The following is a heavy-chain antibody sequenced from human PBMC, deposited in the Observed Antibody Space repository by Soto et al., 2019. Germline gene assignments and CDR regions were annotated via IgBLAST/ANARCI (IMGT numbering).Heavy chain of an antibody. CDR3: ATSRSYSSSWYGRYVDY. V-gene: IGHV1-69*01. CDR1: GGTFSSYA. Sequence: QVQLVQSGAEVKKPGSSVKVSYTASGGTFSSYAITWVRQAPEEGLEWMGGIIPMLGTANYAQRFQGRVSSSAYEATSTAYMELISLRSEDTAVYYCATSRSYSSSWYGRYVDYWGQGTLVTVSS. CDR2: IIPMLGTA. J-gene: IGHJ4*02. D-gene: IGHD6-13*01.